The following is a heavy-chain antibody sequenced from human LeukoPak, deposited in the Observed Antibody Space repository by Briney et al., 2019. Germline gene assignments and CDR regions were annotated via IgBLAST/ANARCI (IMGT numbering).Heavy chain of an antibody. D-gene: IGHD6-13*01. J-gene: IGHJ4*02. CDR1: GFTFSSCS. CDR2: ISSSSSYI. Sequence: GGSLRLSCAASGFTFSSCSMNWVRQAPGKGLEWVSSISSSSSYIYYADSVKGRFTISRDNAKNSLYLQMNSLRAEDTAVYYCARGGAAAGTPPTGYWGQGTLVTVSS. CDR3: ARGGAAAGTPPTGY. V-gene: IGHV3-21*01.